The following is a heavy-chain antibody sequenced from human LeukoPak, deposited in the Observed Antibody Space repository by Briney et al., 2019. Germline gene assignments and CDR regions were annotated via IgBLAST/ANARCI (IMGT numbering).Heavy chain of an antibody. Sequence: SETLSLTCTVSGYSISSGYYWGWIRQPPGKGLEWIGSIYYSGSTYYNPSLKSRVTISVDTSKNQFSLKLSSVTAADTAVYYCARPFLTGGNWFDPWGQGTLVTVSS. CDR1: GYSISSGYY. D-gene: IGHD3-9*01. CDR3: ARPFLTGGNWFDP. J-gene: IGHJ5*02. V-gene: IGHV4-38-2*02. CDR2: IYYSGST.